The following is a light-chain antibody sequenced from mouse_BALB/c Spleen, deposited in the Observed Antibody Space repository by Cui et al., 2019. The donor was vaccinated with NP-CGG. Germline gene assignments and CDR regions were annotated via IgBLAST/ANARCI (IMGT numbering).Light chain of an antibody. Sequence: VVVTQESAPTTSPGETVTLTCRSSTGAVTTINYANWVQEKPDHLFTGLIGGTNNRAPGVPARFSGSLIGDKAALTITGAQTEDEAIYFCALWYSNHWVFGGGTKLTVL. CDR1: TGAVTTINY. J-gene: IGLJ1*01. V-gene: IGLV1*01. CDR2: GTN. CDR3: ALWYSNHWV.